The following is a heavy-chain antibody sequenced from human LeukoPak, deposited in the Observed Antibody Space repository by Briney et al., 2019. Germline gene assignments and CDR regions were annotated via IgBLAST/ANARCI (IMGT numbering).Heavy chain of an antibody. D-gene: IGHD3-22*01. CDR2: IYYSGGT. V-gene: IGHV4-59*11. J-gene: IGHJ4*02. CDR3: ARATDYYYDSSGYYLDY. CDR1: GGSISSHY. Sequence: SETLSLTCTVSGGSISSHYWSWIRRPPGKGLEWIGYIYYSGGTNYNPSLKSRVTISVDTSKNQSSLKLSSVTAADTAVYYCARATDYYYDSSGYYLDYWGQGTLVTVSS.